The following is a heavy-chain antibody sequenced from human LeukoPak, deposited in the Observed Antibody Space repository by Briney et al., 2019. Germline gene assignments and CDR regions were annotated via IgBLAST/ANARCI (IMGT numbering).Heavy chain of an antibody. V-gene: IGHV3-30*02. CDR1: GFTFSSYN. CDR3: ARVFAGLWYFDL. D-gene: IGHD2-21*01. Sequence: GGSLRLSCAASGFTFSSYNIHWVRQAPRKGLEWVAFIQNDASNKYYAESVKGRFTASRDNPENTSSLQMIDLRPEDTAVYYCARVFAGLWYFDLWGRGTLVTVSS. J-gene: IGHJ2*01. CDR2: IQNDASNK.